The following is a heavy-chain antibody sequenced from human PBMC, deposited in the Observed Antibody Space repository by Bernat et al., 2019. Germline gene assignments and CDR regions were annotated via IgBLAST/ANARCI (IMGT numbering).Heavy chain of an antibody. J-gene: IGHJ4*02. CDR3: AKEANAYFGGDCYSFDY. CDR2: ISYDGSNK. V-gene: IGHV3-30*18. D-gene: IGHD2-21*01. Sequence: QVQLVESGGGVVQPGRSLRLSCAASGFTFSSYGMHWVRQAPGKGLEWVAVISYDGSNKYYADSVKGRFTTSRNNSKNTLYLKMNSLRAEETAVYYGAKEANAYFGGDCYSFDYWGQGTLVTVSS. CDR1: GFTFSSYG.